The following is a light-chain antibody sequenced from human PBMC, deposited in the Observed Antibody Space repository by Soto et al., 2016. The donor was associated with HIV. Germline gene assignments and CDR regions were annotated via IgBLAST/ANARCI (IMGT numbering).Light chain of an antibody. CDR2: SVS. CDR1: QDIKNS. CDR3: QQYYSTPLT. V-gene: IGKV1-NL1*01. J-gene: IGKJ3*01. Sequence: DIQMTQSPSSLSASVGDRVTISCRTSQDIKNSLVWYQRKPGKAPTILIYSVSKLETGVPSRFSGRRSGTDYTLTISSLQPEDFSTYYCQQYYSTPLTFGPGTKWISN.